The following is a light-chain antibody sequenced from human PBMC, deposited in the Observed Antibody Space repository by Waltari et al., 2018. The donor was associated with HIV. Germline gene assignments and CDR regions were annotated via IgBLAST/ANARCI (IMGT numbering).Light chain of an antibody. J-gene: IGLJ2*01. Sequence: QSVLTQPPSVSAAPGQKVTISCSGSSSNIGNKYVSWYQQVPGTAPNLLIYDNDKRPSGIPDRFSGSKSGTSATLGITGLQTGDEADYYCGTWDGSLRAGVFGGGTKLTVL. CDR1: SSNIGNKY. V-gene: IGLV1-51*01. CDR3: GTWDGSLRAGV. CDR2: DND.